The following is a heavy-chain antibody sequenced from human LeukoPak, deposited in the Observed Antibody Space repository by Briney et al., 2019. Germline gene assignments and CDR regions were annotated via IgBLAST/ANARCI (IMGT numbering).Heavy chain of an antibody. Sequence: PGGSLRLSCAASGFTFSSYAMSRVRQAPGKGLVWVSRIHGDGKKTTYADSVKGRFTISRDNAKNTLYLQMNSLRVEDTAVYYCASDPDSGGWSTFDNWGQGSLVTVSS. D-gene: IGHD6-19*01. CDR3: ASDPDSGGWSTFDN. CDR1: GFTFSSYA. CDR2: IHGDGKKT. V-gene: IGHV3-74*01. J-gene: IGHJ4*02.